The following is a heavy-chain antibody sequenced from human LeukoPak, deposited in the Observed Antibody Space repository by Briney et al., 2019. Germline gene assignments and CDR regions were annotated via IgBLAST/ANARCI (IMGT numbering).Heavy chain of an antibody. Sequence: ASVKVSCKASGYTFTSYGISWVRQAPGQGLEWMGWISAYNGNTNYAQKFQGRVTMTRDTSTSTVSMELSSLRSEDTAVYFCARQEDSSGYYYYYWGQGTLVTVSS. CDR3: ARQEDSSGYYYYY. V-gene: IGHV1-18*01. J-gene: IGHJ4*02. D-gene: IGHD3-22*01. CDR2: ISAYNGNT. CDR1: GYTFTSYG.